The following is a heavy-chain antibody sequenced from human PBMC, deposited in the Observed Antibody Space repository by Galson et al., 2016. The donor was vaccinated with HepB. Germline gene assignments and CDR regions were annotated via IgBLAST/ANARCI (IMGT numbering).Heavy chain of an antibody. CDR3: ANTQEKATLVGDAFDL. J-gene: IGHJ3*01. Sequence: SLRLSCAASGFSFNTYGMHWVRQAPGKGLEWVALISWDGRNKYYVDSVKGRFTISRDDSKNTQYLQMNSLKTEDPAVYYCANTQEKATLVGDAFDLWGQGTMVTVSS. V-gene: IGHV3-30*18. CDR1: GFSFNTYG. CDR2: ISWDGRNK. D-gene: IGHD1-26*01.